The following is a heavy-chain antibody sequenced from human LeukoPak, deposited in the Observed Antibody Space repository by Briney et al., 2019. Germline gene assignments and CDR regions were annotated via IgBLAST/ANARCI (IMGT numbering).Heavy chain of an antibody. CDR2: INHSGST. Sequence: SETLSLTCAVYGGSFSGYYWSWIRQPPGKGLEWIGEINHSGSTNYNPSLKGRVTISVDTSKNQFSLKLSSVTAADTAVYYCARGPRYYDFWSGYSNYYYYGMDVWGQGTTVTVSS. J-gene: IGHJ6*02. V-gene: IGHV4-34*01. CDR1: GGSFSGYY. D-gene: IGHD3-3*01. CDR3: ARGPRYYDFWSGYSNYYYYGMDV.